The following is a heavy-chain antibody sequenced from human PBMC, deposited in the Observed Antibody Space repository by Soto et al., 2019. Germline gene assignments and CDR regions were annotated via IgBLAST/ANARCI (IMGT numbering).Heavy chain of an antibody. CDR1: GFTFSTYA. Sequence: EVQLLESGGGLVQPGGSVRLSCAASGFTFSTYAMSWVRQAPGKGLEWVSAITGSGGSTYYADSVKGRFTISRDNSKSTLYLQMSSLKAEDKAVYYCAKAGSTMNGYNWFDPGGQGTLVTVSS. J-gene: IGHJ5*02. CDR2: ITGSGGST. CDR3: AKAGSTMNGYNWFDP. D-gene: IGHD3-10*01. V-gene: IGHV3-23*01.